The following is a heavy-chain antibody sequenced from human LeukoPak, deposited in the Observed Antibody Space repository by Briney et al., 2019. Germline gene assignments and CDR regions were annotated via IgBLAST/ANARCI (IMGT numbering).Heavy chain of an antibody. V-gene: IGHV4-59*01. D-gene: IGHD3-22*01. CDR2: IYYSGTT. CDR3: ARSTSGYYSKHYYFYMDV. Sequence: SETLSLTCTVSGASISSYLWSWIRQPPGKGLEWIGYIYYSGTTNYNPSLKSRIAISLDTSKKQFSLRMRSVTAADTAVYYCARSTSGYYSKHYYFYMDVWGKGTTVTVSS. J-gene: IGHJ6*03. CDR1: GASISSYL.